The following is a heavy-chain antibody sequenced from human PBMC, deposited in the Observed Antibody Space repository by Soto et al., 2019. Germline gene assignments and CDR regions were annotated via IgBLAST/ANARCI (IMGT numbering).Heavy chain of an antibody. CDR2: INHSGST. CDR1: DGSFSGDY. D-gene: IGHD5-12*01. Sequence: PSETLALTFAVYDGSFSGDYWSWIRQPPGKGLEWIGEINHSGSTNYNPSLKSRVTISVDTSKNQFSLRLSSVTAADTAVYYCARGGFSADDESDWFDPWGHGTLVTVSS. J-gene: IGHJ5*02. V-gene: IGHV4-34*01. CDR3: ARGGFSADDESDWFDP.